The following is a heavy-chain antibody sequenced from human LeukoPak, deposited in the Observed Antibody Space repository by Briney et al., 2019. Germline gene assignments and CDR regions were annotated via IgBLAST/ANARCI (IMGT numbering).Heavy chain of an antibody. D-gene: IGHD5-12*01. Sequence: ASVKVSCKASGYTFTSYGISWVRQAPGQGLEWMGWISAYNGNTNYAQKLQGRVTMTTDTSTSTAYMELRSLRSDDTAVYYCARDRAPSSGGYDNDNWFDPWGQGTQVTVSS. CDR2: ISAYNGNT. V-gene: IGHV1-18*01. CDR1: GYTFTSYG. J-gene: IGHJ5*02. CDR3: ARDRAPSSGGYDNDNWFDP.